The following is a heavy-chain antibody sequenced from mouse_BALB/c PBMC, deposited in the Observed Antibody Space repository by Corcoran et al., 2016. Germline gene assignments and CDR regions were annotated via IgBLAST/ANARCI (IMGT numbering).Heavy chain of an antibody. CDR3: ARGRDYVFAY. CDR2: ISCYNGAT. D-gene: IGHD2-4*01. V-gene: IGHV1S34*01. CDR1: GYSFPGYY. Sequence: LVKTGASVKISCKASGYSFPGYYMHWVKQSHGKSLEWIGYISCYNGATSYNQKFKGKATFTVDTSSSTAYMQFNSLTSEDSAVYYCARGRDYVFAYWGQGTLVTVSA. J-gene: IGHJ3*01.